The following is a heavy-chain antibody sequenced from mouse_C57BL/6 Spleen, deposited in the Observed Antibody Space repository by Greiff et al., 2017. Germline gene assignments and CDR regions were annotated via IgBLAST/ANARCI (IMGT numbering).Heavy chain of an antibody. CDR2: IDPSDSET. V-gene: IGHV1-52*01. CDR1: GYTFTSYW. Sequence: QVQLQQPGAELVRPGSSVKLSCKASGYTFTSYWMHWVKQRPIQGLEWIGNIDPSDSETRYNQKFKDKATLTVDKSSSTAYMQLSSLTSEDSAVYYCARYSYFDYWGQGTTLTVSS. CDR3: ARYSYFDY. J-gene: IGHJ2*01.